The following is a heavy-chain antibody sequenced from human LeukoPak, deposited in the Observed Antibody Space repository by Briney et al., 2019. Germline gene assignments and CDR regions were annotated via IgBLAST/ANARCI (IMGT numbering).Heavy chain of an antibody. CDR2: ISSSGSTI. V-gene: IGHV3-48*03. CDR3: ARDWSSEFDY. CDR1: GLTFSSYE. Sequence: GGSLRLSCAASGLTFSSYEMNWVRQAPGKGLEWVSYISSSGSTIYYADSVKGRFIISRDNAKNSLYLQMNSLRAEDTAVYYCARDWSSEFDYWGQGTLVTVSS. J-gene: IGHJ4*02.